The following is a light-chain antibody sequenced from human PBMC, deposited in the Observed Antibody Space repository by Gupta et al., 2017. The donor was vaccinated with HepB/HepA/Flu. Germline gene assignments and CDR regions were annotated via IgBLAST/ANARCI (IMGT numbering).Light chain of an antibody. V-gene: IGLV2-14*01. Sequence: SALTQPASVSGSLGQSITISCTGTSSDIGTYDYVSWYRQDPNKAPKLIIYEVNNRPSGVSNRFSGSKSGNTASLTISGLQAEDEADYYCNSFSRIGTFVFGTGTKVTVL. J-gene: IGLJ1*01. CDR3: NSFSRIGTFV. CDR1: SSDIGTYDY. CDR2: EVN.